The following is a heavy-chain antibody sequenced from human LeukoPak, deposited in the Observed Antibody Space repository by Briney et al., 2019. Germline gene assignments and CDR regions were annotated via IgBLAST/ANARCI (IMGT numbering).Heavy chain of an antibody. J-gene: IGHJ5*02. D-gene: IGHD3-3*01. CDR2: FDPEDGET. V-gene: IGHV1-24*01. CDR3: ATDNGGYDFWPWFDP. CDR1: GYTLTELS. Sequence: ASVKVSCKVSGYTLTELSMHWVRQAPGKGLEWMGGFDPEDGETIYAQKFQGRVTMTEDTSTDTAYMELSSLGSEDTAVYYCATDNGGYDFWPWFDPWGQGTLVTVSS.